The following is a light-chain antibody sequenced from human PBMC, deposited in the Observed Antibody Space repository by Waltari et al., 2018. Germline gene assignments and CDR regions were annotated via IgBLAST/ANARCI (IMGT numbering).Light chain of an antibody. CDR3: QQRRNWPPLT. Sequence: ETVLTQSPATLSLSPGERATLSCRASEDVSIYLAWYHQKPGQAPRLLIYDASNRATGIPTRVSGSGSGTDFTLTISSLEPEDFALYYCQQRRNWPPLTFGGGTKVE. CDR2: DAS. CDR1: EDVSIY. J-gene: IGKJ4*01. V-gene: IGKV3-11*01.